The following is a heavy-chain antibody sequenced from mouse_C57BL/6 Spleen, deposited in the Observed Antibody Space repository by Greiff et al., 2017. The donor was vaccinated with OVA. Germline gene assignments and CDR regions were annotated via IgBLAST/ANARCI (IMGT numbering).Heavy chain of an antibody. Sequence: VKLVESGAELVKPGASVKISCKASGYAFSSYWMNWVKQRPGKGLEWIGQIYPGDGDTNYNGKFKGKATLTADKSSSTAYMQLSSLTSEDSAVYFCARAPTGFYFDDWGQGTTLTVSS. CDR2: IYPGDGDT. V-gene: IGHV1-80*01. CDR1: GYAFSSYW. J-gene: IGHJ2*01. CDR3: ARAPTGFYFDD. D-gene: IGHD4-1*02.